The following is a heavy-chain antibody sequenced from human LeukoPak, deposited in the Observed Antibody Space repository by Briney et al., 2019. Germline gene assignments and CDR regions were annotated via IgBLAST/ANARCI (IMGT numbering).Heavy chain of an antibody. CDR2: ISYDGSNK. V-gene: IGHV3-30*18. CDR1: GFTFSSYD. CDR3: AKDRGGYDFDY. D-gene: IGHD5-12*01. J-gene: IGHJ4*02. Sequence: GRSLTLSCAASGFTFSSYDMHWIRQAPGKGLEWVAVISYDGSNKYYPDSVKGRFTISGDNSRNKLSLQMSSLRAEDTAVYYCAKDRGGYDFDYWGQGTLVTVSS.